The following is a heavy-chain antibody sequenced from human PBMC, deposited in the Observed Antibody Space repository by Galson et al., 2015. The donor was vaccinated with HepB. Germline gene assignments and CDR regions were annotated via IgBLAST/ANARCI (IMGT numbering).Heavy chain of an antibody. J-gene: IGHJ6*02. V-gene: IGHV3-23*01. CDR2: ISGSGGST. D-gene: IGHD6-6*01. Sequence: SLRLSCAASGFTFSSYAMSWVRQAPGKGLEWVSAISGSGGSTYYADSVKGRFTISRDNSKNTLYLQMNSLRAEDTAVYYCAKFAQLAGGGYYYGMDVWGQGTTVTVSS. CDR1: GFTFSSYA. CDR3: AKFAQLAGGGYYYGMDV.